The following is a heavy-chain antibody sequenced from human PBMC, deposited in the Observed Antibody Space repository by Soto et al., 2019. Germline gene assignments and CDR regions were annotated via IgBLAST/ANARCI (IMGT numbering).Heavy chain of an antibody. D-gene: IGHD6-19*01. V-gene: IGHV3-23*01. J-gene: IGHJ4*02. CDR1: GFTFSSYA. CDR2: ISGSGGST. CDR3: AKERIAVAGKSPIN. Sequence: PGGSLRLSCAASGFTFSSYAMTWVRQAPGKGLEWVTTISGSGGSTYYVNSVKGRFTISRNDSKNTLYLQMNSLRAEDTALYYCAKERIAVAGKSPINWGQGTLVTVSS.